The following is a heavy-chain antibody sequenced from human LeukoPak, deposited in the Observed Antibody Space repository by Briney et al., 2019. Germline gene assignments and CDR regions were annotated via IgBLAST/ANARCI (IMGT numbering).Heavy chain of an antibody. CDR2: IYPGDSDT. J-gene: IGHJ4*02. Sequence: AGESLKISCKRSGYSFTSYWSGWLGQLHGKGLNWMRIIYPGDSDTRYSLSFQGQVTISADKSISTAYLQWSSLKASDTAMYYCARMIGYYYGSGSYFDYWGQGTLVTVSS. D-gene: IGHD3-10*01. CDR1: GYSFTSYW. V-gene: IGHV5-51*01. CDR3: ARMIGYYYGSGSYFDY.